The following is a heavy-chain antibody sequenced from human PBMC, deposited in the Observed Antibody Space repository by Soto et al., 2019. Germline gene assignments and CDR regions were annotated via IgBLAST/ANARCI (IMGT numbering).Heavy chain of an antibody. CDR1: GFAFRSYN. J-gene: IGHJ4*02. V-gene: IGHV3-21*01. D-gene: IGHD2-15*01. CDR3: ASATVVAATFDF. CDR2: ISSGSSNI. Sequence: EVQLVESGGGLVKPGGSLTLSCAASGFAFRSYNMNWVRQAPGKGLEWVASISSGSSNIYYADSVKGRFTISRDNAKNSQFLQMDSLRAEDSAVYYWASATVVAATFDFWGQGTLVTVSS.